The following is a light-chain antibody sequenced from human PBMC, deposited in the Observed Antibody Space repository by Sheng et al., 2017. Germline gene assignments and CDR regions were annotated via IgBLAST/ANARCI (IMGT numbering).Light chain of an antibody. CDR3: LLYYGGAHLQWV. V-gene: IGLV7-43*01. J-gene: IGLJ3*02. Sequence: QTVVTQEPSLTVSPGGTVTLTCASSTGAVTSGYYPNWFQQKPGQAPRPLIYSTSNKHSWTPARFSGSLLGGKAALTLSGVQPEDEAEYYCLLYYGGAHLQWVFGGGTKLTVL. CDR2: STS. CDR1: TGAVTSGYY.